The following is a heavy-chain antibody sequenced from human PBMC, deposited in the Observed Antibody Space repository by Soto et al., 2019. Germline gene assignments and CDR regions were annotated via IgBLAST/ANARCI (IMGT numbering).Heavy chain of an antibody. D-gene: IGHD2-8*01. Sequence: SETLSLTCAVYGGSFSGYYWSWIRQPPGKGLEWIGEINHSGRTNYNPSLKSRVTISVDTSKNQFSLKLSSVTAADTAVYYCARVNGYYYYYGMDVWGQGTTVTVSS. J-gene: IGHJ6*02. CDR2: INHSGRT. CDR1: GGSFSGYY. V-gene: IGHV4-34*01. CDR3: ARVNGYYYYYGMDV.